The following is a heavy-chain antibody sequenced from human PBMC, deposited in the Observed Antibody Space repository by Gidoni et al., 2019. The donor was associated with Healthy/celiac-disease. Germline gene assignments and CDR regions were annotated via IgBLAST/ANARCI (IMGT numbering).Heavy chain of an antibody. D-gene: IGHD3-22*01. V-gene: IGHV4-34*01. J-gene: IGHJ4*02. CDR3: ARGGAGLVVPLFSFDY. CDR1: GGSFRGYY. CDR2: INHSGST. Sequence: QVQLQQWGAGLLKPSETLSLTCAVDGGSFRGYYWSWSRQPPGKGLEWIGEINHSGSTNYNPSLKRRVTISVDTSKNQFSLKLSSVTAADTPVYYCARGGAGLVVPLFSFDYWGQGTLVTVSS.